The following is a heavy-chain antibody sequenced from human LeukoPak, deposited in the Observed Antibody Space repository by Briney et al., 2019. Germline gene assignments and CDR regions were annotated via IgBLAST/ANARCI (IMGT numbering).Heavy chain of an antibody. Sequence: GGSLRLSCAASGFTFGNYWINWVRQAPGKGLVWVSRVHSDGSITNYADSVKGRFSISRDSAKNTLYLQMSSLRSEDTAVYYCTREQEDCTGTTCYRALDVWGQGTMVTVS. V-gene: IGHV3-74*01. D-gene: IGHD2-2*01. J-gene: IGHJ3*01. CDR2: VHSDGSIT. CDR1: GFTFGNYW. CDR3: TREQEDCTGTTCYRALDV.